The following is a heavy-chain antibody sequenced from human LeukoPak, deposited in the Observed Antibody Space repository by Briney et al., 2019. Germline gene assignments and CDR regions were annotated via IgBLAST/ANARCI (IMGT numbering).Heavy chain of an antibody. CDR3: ARFNHRSGQYHY. D-gene: IGHD6-19*01. Sequence: SVKVSCKASGGTFSRYAISWVRQAPGQGLEWMGGIIPIFGTANYAQKFQGRVTITADESTSTAYMELSSLRSEDTAVYYCARFNHRSGQYHYWGQGTLVTVSS. J-gene: IGHJ4*02. V-gene: IGHV1-69*13. CDR1: GGTFSRYA. CDR2: IIPIFGTA.